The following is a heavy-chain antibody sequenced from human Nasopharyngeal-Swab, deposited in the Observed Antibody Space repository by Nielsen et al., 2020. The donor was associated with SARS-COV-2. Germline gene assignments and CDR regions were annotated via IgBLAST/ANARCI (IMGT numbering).Heavy chain of an antibody. V-gene: IGHV3-21*01. CDR3: ARGDGMDV. CDR1: GFTFSSYS. J-gene: IGHJ6*02. Sequence: GAVLKISCAASGFTFSSYSMNWVRQAPGKGLEWVSSFRSSSSYIYYADSVKGRFNLSRDNAKNSLYLQMNSLRANDTDVSNCARGDGMDVWGQGTTVTVSS. CDR2: FRSSSSYI.